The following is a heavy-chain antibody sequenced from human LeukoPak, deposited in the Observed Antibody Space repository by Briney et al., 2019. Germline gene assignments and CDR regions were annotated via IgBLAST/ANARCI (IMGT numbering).Heavy chain of an antibody. Sequence: GSLRLSCAVSRFTFSDAWMAWVRQAPGKGLEHVGRIRSQSDGGTADYAAPVKDRFTISRDDSNNMVYLYMNNLKIEDPAMYYCTTGYGTIDFWGQGTLVAVSS. CDR3: TTGYGTIDF. J-gene: IGHJ4*02. CDR1: RFTFSDAW. D-gene: IGHD2-8*01. V-gene: IGHV3-15*01. CDR2: IRSQSDGGTA.